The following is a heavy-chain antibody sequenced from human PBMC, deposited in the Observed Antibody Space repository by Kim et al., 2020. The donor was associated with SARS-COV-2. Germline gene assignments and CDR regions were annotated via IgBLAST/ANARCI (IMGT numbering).Heavy chain of an antibody. Sequence: GGSLRLSCAASGFTFDDYAMHWVRQAPGKGLEWVSGISWNSGSIGYADSVKGRFTISRDNAKNSLYLQMNSLRAEDTALYYCAKDRSGWRDAFDIWGQGT. CDR3: AKDRSGWRDAFDI. CDR1: GFTFDDYA. V-gene: IGHV3-9*01. J-gene: IGHJ3*02. D-gene: IGHD6-19*01. CDR2: ISWNSGSI.